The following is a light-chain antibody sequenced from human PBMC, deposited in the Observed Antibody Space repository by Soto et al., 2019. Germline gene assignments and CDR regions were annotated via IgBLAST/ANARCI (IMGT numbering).Light chain of an antibody. V-gene: IGLV1-40*01. J-gene: IGLJ1*01. CDR2: GNT. Sequence: QSVLTQPPSVSGAPGQRVTISCTGSSSNIGSTYDVQWYQQLPGTAPKLLIHGNTDRPSGVPDRFSGSKSGTSASLAITGLQADDEADYYCQSYGDSLSVHYGFGTGTKVTV. CDR1: SSNIGSTYD. CDR3: QSYGDSLSVHYG.